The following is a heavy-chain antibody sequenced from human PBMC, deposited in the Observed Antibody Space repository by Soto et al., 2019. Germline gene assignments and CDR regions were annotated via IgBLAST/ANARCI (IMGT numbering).Heavy chain of an antibody. V-gene: IGHV4-59*01. Sequence: SETLSLTCTVSGGSISSYYWSWIRQPPGKGLEWIGYIYYSGSTNYNPSLKSRVTISVDTSKNQFSLKLSSVTAADTAVYYCARVGIVVVPAAGYFDYWGQGTLVTVSS. CDR2: IYYSGST. CDR3: ARVGIVVVPAAGYFDY. CDR1: GGSISSYY. J-gene: IGHJ4*02. D-gene: IGHD2-2*01.